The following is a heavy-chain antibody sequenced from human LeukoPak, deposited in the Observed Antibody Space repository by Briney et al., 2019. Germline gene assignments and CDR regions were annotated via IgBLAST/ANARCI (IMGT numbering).Heavy chain of an antibody. CDR2: IYYSGST. Sequence: PSETLSLTCTVSGGSISSYYWSWIRQPPGKGLEWIGYIYYSGSTNYNPSLKSRVTISVDTSKNQFSLKLSSVTAADTAVYYCARVGAEATFGNWFDPWGQGTLVTVSS. CDR3: ARVGAEATFGNWFDP. CDR1: GGSISSYY. D-gene: IGHD1-26*01. J-gene: IGHJ5*02. V-gene: IGHV4-59*01.